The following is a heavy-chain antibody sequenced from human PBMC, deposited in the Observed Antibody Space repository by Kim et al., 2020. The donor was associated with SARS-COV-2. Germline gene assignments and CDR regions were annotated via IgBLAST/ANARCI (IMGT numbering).Heavy chain of an antibody. D-gene: IGHD4-17*01. CDR2: IIPIFGTT. J-gene: IGHJ4*02. V-gene: IGHV1-69*13. CDR1: GVTFSSYA. Sequence: SVKVSCKASGVTFSSYAISWVRQAPGQGLEWMGGIIPIFGTTNYAQKFQGRVTITADESTSTAYMELSSLRSEDTAVYYCASGEIHDYGDYVDYWGQGTLVTVSS. CDR3: ASGEIHDYGDYVDY.